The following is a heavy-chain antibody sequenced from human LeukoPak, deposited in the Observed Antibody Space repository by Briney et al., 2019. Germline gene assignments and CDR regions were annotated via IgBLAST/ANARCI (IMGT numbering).Heavy chain of an antibody. Sequence: GESLKISCKGSGYSFTSYWIGWVRQMPGKGLEWMGIIYPGDSDTRYSPSFQGQVTISADKSISTAYLQWSSLKASDTAMYYCARQGSPLSYYYYMDVWGKGTTVTVSS. D-gene: IGHD2/OR15-2a*01. J-gene: IGHJ6*03. V-gene: IGHV5-51*01. CDR3: ARQGSPLSYYYYMDV. CDR1: GYSFTSYW. CDR2: IYPGDSDT.